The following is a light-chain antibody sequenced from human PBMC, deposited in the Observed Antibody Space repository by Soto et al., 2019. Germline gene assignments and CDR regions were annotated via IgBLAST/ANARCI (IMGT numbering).Light chain of an antibody. CDR1: QSISSW. Sequence: LQMTPSPSTPSSSVGDRVPIPCRASQSISSWLAWYQQKPGKAPKLLIYDASSLESGVPSRFSGSGSGTEFTLTISSLQPDDFATYYCQQYNTALTFGGGTKVDI. V-gene: IGKV1-5*01. J-gene: IGKJ4*01. CDR3: QQYNTALT. CDR2: DAS.